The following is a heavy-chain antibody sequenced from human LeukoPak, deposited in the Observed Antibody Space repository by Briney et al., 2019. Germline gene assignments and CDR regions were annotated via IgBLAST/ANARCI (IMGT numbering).Heavy chain of an antibody. CDR3: ARVYDYGDHNWFDP. V-gene: IGHV1-18*01. CDR2: ISAYNGNT. Sequence: GASVKVTCKASGYTFTSYGISWVRQAPGQGLEWMGWISAYNGNTNYAQKLQGRVTMTTDTSTSTAYMELRSLRSDDTAVYYCARVYDYGDHNWFDPWGQGTLVTVSS. D-gene: IGHD4-17*01. CDR1: GYTFTSYG. J-gene: IGHJ5*02.